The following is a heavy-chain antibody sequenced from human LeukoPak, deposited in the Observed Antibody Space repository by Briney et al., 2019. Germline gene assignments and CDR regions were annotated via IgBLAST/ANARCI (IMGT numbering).Heavy chain of an antibody. CDR1: SLLSTGYY. D-gene: IGHD3-10*01. V-gene: IGHV4-38-2*01. Sequence: SETLFPHLRCLWSLLSTGYYWGWIRQPPGKGLEWIGSMSHNRGTYYNPSLKSRVTISMDTSKNQISLRLTSVTAADTAVYYCASYYASGVSAYNYYGMDVWGKGTTVTVSS. J-gene: IGHJ6*04. CDR3: ASYYASGVSAYNYYGMDV. CDR2: MSHNRGT.